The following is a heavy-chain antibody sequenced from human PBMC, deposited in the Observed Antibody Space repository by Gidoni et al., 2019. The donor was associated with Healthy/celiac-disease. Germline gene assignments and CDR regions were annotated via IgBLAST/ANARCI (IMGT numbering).Heavy chain of an antibody. Sequence: QVQLVESGGGVVQPGRSLRLSCAASGFTFRSYAMHWVRQAPGKGLEWVAVISYDGSNKYYADSVKGRFTISRDNSKNTLYLQMNSLRAEDTAVYYCARSGTTVTTSGMLYLGPDYWGQGTLVTVSS. CDR2: ISYDGSNK. CDR3: ARSGTTVTTSGMLYLGPDY. D-gene: IGHD4-17*01. J-gene: IGHJ4*02. CDR1: GFTFRSYA. V-gene: IGHV3-30-3*01.